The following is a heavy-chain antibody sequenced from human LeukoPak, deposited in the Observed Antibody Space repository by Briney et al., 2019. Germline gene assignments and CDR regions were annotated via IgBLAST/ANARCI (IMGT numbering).Heavy chain of an antibody. CDR2: INHSGST. D-gene: IGHD4-17*01. CDR3: ARGFQEDYGDYVNFDY. Sequence: SETLSLTCAVYGGSFSGYYWSWIRQPPGKGLEWIGEINHSGSTNYNPSLKSRVAISVDTSKNQFSLKLSSVTAADTAVYYCARGFQEDYGDYVNFDYWGQGTLVTVSS. V-gene: IGHV4-34*01. J-gene: IGHJ4*02. CDR1: GGSFSGYY.